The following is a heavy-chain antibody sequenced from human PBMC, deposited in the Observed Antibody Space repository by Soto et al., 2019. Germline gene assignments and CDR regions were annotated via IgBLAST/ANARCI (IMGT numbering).Heavy chain of an antibody. CDR3: ASGNDILTASLDV. J-gene: IGHJ6*02. Sequence: ASVKVSCKASGYPFTSFGISWVRQAPGQGLEWVGWISAYNNITNYAQRLQGRVTMTTDTSTTTAYMELRSLRSDDTAVYYCASGNDILTASLDVWGQGTTVTVSS. CDR2: ISAYNNIT. V-gene: IGHV1-18*01. D-gene: IGHD3-9*01. CDR1: GYPFTSFG.